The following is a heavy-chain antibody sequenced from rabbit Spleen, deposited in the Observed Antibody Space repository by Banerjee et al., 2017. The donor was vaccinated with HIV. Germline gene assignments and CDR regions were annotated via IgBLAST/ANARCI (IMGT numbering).Heavy chain of an antibody. CDR1: GFSFSSGYD. Sequence: QEQLVESGGGLVQPGGSLKLSCKASGFSFSSGYDMCWVRQAPGKGPEWIACIYNGDIGSRTYYATWAKGRFTISKTSTTVTLQMTSLTAADTATYFCAREGYGGANYFDLWGQGTLVTVS. CDR2: IYNGDIGSRT. V-gene: IGHV1S45*01. J-gene: IGHJ4*01. D-gene: IGHD2-1*01. CDR3: AREGYGGANYFDL.